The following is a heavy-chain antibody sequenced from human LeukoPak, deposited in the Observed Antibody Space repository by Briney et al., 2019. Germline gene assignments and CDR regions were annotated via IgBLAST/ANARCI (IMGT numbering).Heavy chain of an antibody. D-gene: IGHD5-24*01. J-gene: IGHJ4*02. Sequence: ASVKVSRKVSGYTFTDYYMHWVQQAPGKGLEWMGLVDPEDGETIYAEKFQGRVTMTADTSTDTAYMELSSLRSEDTAVYYCATPIEMATIIGFDYWGQGTLVTVSS. V-gene: IGHV1-69-2*01. CDR3: ATPIEMATIIGFDY. CDR1: GYTFTDYY. CDR2: VDPEDGET.